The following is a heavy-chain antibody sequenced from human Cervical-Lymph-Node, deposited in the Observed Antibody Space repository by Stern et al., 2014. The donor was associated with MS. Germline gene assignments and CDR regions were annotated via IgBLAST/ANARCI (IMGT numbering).Heavy chain of an antibody. Sequence: QVQLQESGPGLVKPSETLSLTCAVSGDSISSYTHYWAWIRQPPGKGLEWIGSVYYSGATYYNPSLKSPVTISVDTSKNQFSLGLTPVPAADTAVYYCAKHACTGAACPFDLWGQGTLVTVSS. CDR2: VYYSGAT. CDR3: AKHACTGAACPFDL. D-gene: IGHD2-8*02. CDR1: GDSISSYTHY. V-gene: IGHV4-39*01. J-gene: IGHJ4*02.